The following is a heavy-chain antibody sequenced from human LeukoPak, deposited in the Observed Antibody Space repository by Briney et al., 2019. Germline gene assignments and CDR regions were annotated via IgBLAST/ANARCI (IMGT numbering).Heavy chain of an antibody. CDR1: GLTFSDYY. V-gene: IGHV3-11*06. J-gene: IGHJ4*02. CDR2: ISSSSSYT. D-gene: IGHD5-18*01. CDR3: SRGYSYGLD. Sequence: GGSLRLSCAASGLTFSDYYIGWIRQAPGKGLGWVSYISSSSSYTNYAHSVKGRFTLSRDNAKNSLHLEMNRLRAEDTAVYSCSRGYSYGLDWGRGTLLTVSS.